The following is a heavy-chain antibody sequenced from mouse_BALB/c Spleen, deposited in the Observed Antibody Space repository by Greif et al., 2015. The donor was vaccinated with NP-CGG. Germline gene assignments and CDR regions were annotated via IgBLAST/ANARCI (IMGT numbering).Heavy chain of an antibody. D-gene: IGHD2-14*01. V-gene: IGHV5-9-4*01. J-gene: IGHJ4*01. CDR2: ISSGGSYT. CDR3: ARDQGNAYYRYGLAMDY. CDR1: GFTFSSNA. Sequence: EVQLQESGGGLVKPGGCLKLSCAASGFTFSSNATSWVRQSPEKRLEWVAEISSGGSYTYYPDTVTGRFTISRDNAKNTLYLEVSSLRSEDTAMYYCARDQGNAYYRYGLAMDYWGQGTSVTVSS.